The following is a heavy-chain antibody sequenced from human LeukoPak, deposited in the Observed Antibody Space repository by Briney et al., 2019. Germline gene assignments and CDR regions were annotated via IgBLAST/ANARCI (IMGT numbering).Heavy chain of an antibody. J-gene: IGHJ3*02. Sequence: SETLSLTCTVSGGSVSSGSYYWSWIRQPPGKGLEWIGYIYYSGSTNYNPSLKSRVTISVDTSKNQFSLKLSSVTAADTAVYYCASTAYYDILTGSPGAFDTWGQGTMVTVSS. V-gene: IGHV4-61*01. CDR1: GGSVSSGSYY. CDR2: IYYSGST. CDR3: ASTAYYDILTGSPGAFDT. D-gene: IGHD3-9*01.